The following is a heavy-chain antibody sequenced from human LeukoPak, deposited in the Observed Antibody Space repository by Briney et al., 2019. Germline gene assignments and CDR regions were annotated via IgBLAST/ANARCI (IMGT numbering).Heavy chain of an antibody. CDR3: AREWNIQYSMGVDY. CDR2: IAQDGGEK. V-gene: IGHV3-7*01. D-gene: IGHD3-3*01. J-gene: IGHJ4*02. Sequence: GGSLRLSCAASGFTFSSSFMSWVRQTPGKGLEWVANIAQDGGEKNYVVSVEGQFTISRDNAKNSLYLEMNLLRAEDTAVYYCAREWNIQYSMGVDYWGQGTLVTVSS. CDR1: GFTFSSSF.